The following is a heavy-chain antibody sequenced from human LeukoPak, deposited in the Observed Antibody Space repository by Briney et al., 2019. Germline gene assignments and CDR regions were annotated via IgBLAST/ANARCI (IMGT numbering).Heavy chain of an antibody. CDR2: ISYDGSNK. D-gene: IGHD4-17*01. Sequence: GGSLRLSCAASGFTFSSYAMHWVRQAPGKGLEWVAIISYDGSNKYYADSVKGRFTISRDNSKNTLYLQMNSLRTEDTAVYYCAKESYGDYFFDYWGQGTLVTVSS. V-gene: IGHV3-30*04. CDR1: GFTFSSYA. CDR3: AKESYGDYFFDY. J-gene: IGHJ4*02.